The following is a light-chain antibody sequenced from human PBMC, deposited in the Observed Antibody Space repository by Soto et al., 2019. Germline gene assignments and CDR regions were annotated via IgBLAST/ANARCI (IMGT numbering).Light chain of an antibody. CDR1: QSVSSN. CDR2: GAS. J-gene: IGKJ2*01. V-gene: IGKV3-15*01. Sequence: EIVMTQSPATLSVSPGERATLSCRASQSVSSNLAWYQQKPGQAPRPLIYGASTRATGIPARFSGYGSGTEFTLTISSLQSEDFEVYYCQQYGSSPNTFGQGTKVDIK. CDR3: QQYGSSPNT.